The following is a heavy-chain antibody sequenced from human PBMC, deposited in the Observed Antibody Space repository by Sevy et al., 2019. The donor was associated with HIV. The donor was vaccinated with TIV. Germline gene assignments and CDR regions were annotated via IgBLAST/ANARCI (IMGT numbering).Heavy chain of an antibody. CDR1: GYTFTGYY. CDR3: VSAFSGSNFEY. CDR2: INRNSGGT. J-gene: IGHJ4*02. Sequence: ASVKVSCKASGYTFTGYYIYWVRQAPGQGLEWMGWINRNSGGTNYAQKFQGRVTMTRDTSITTAYMELSRLTSDDTAVYYCVSAFSGSNFEYWGQGTLVTVSS. D-gene: IGHD1-26*01. V-gene: IGHV1-2*02.